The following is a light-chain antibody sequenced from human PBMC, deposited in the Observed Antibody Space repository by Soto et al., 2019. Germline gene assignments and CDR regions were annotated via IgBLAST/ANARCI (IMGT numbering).Light chain of an antibody. V-gene: IGLV1-40*01. CDR2: GNS. Sequence: QSVLTQPPSVSGAPRQRVTISCTGTSSNIGAGYDGHWYQQLPGTAPKLLIYGNSNRPSGVPDRFSGSKSGTSASLAITGLQAEDEADYYCQSYDSSLSEVFGGGTKLTVL. CDR3: QSYDSSLSEV. CDR1: SSNIGAGYD. J-gene: IGLJ2*01.